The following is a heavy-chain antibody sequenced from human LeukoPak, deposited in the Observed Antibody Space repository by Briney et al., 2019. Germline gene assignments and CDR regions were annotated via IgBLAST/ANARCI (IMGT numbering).Heavy chain of an antibody. J-gene: IGHJ3*02. Sequence: SETLSLTCTVSGGSITGYYWSWIRQPPGKGLEWIGYIYYSGSTNYNPSLKSRVTISVDTSKNQFSLKLRSVTAADTALYYCARALSSGWSGHDAFDIWGQGTMVTVSS. D-gene: IGHD6-19*01. CDR1: GGSITGYY. CDR2: IYYSGST. CDR3: ARALSSGWSGHDAFDI. V-gene: IGHV4-59*01.